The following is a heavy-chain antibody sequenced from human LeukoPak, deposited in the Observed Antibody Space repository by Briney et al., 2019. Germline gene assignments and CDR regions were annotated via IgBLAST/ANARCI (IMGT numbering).Heavy chain of an antibody. J-gene: IGHJ4*02. D-gene: IGHD3-10*01. Sequence: GGSLRLSCAASGFTFSSYSMNWVRQAPGKRLEWVSSISSSSSYIYYADSVKGRFTISRDNAKNSLYLQMNSLRAEDTAVYYCARGSELLWFGELKSNFDYWGQGTLVTVSS. CDR2: ISSSSSYI. CDR1: GFTFSSYS. V-gene: IGHV3-21*01. CDR3: ARGSELLWFGELKSNFDY.